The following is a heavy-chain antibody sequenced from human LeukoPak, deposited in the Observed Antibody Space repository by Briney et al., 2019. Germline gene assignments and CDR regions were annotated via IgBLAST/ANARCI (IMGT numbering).Heavy chain of an antibody. CDR3: ARYCSGGSCYPIGY. J-gene: IGHJ4*02. Sequence: PGGSLSLSCAASGFTFSSYWMSWVGQARGKGLEGVANIKQDGSEKYYVDSVKGRFTISRDNAKNSLYLQMNSLRAEDTAVYYCARYCSGGSCYPIGYWGQGTLVTVSS. CDR2: IKQDGSEK. D-gene: IGHD2-15*01. V-gene: IGHV3-7*01. CDR1: GFTFSSYW.